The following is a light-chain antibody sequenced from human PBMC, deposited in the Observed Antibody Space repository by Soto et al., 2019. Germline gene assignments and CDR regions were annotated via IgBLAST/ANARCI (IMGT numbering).Light chain of an antibody. Sequence: QSVLTQPPSVAASPGQNVTISCSGSSSNIGGNSVSWYQQLPGTAPKLLIYDDNKRPSGIPDRFSGSKSGTSATLGITGFQTGDEADYYCGSWDSSLSAYVFGTGTKVHRP. CDR2: DDN. J-gene: IGLJ1*01. CDR3: GSWDSSLSAYV. CDR1: SSNIGGNS. V-gene: IGLV1-51*01.